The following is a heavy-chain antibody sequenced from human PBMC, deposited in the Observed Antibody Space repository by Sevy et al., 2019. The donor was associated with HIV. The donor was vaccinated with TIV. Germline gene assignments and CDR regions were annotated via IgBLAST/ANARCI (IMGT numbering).Heavy chain of an antibody. CDR1: GYTFTTYA. V-gene: IGHV1-18*01. CDR3: ARVVMSSSWYCFDY. Sequence: ASVKVSCKASGYTFTTYAITWVRQAPGEGLEWMGWISVNNGNRNYAQKVQDRVTMTTDTSTNTAYMELRSLRSDDTAMYYCARVVMSSSWYCFDYWGQGTLVTVSS. CDR2: ISVNNGNR. J-gene: IGHJ4*02. D-gene: IGHD6-13*01.